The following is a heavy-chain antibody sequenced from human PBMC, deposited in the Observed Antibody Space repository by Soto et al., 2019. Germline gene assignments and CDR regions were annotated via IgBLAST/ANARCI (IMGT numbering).Heavy chain of an antibody. CDR2: INHSGST. V-gene: IGHV4-34*01. CDR1: SGSFSGYY. D-gene: IGHD6-6*01. J-gene: IGHJ4*02. CDR3: ARLIEYSSSIDY. Sequence: SETLSLTCAVYSGSFSGYYWNWIRQPPGKGLEWIGEINHSGSTNYNPSLKSRVTISVDTSKNQFSLELNSMTAADTAVYYCARLIEYSSSIDYWGQGTLVTVSS.